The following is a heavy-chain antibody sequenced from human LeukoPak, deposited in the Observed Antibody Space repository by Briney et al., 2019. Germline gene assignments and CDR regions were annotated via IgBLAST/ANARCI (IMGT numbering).Heavy chain of an antibody. J-gene: IGHJ4*02. D-gene: IGHD6-6*01. Sequence: ASVKVSCKASGYSFSSYDINWVRQATGQGLEWMGWISAYNGNTNYAQKLQGRVTMTTDTSTSTAYMELRSLRSDDTAVYYCARYRIAARPTLDYWGQGTLVTVSS. CDR3: ARYRIAARPTLDY. CDR2: ISAYNGNT. CDR1: GYSFSSYD. V-gene: IGHV1-18*01.